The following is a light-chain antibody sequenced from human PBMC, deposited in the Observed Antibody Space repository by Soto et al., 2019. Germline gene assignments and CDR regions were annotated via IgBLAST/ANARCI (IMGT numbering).Light chain of an antibody. V-gene: IGLV2-23*01. Sequence: QSALTQPASVSGSPGQAITISCTGTSSDVGSYNLVSWYQQHPGKAPKLMIYEGSKRPSGVSNRFSGSKSGNTVYLAISGRQAEDEADYYCCSYAGSSTPVVFGGGTQLAVL. J-gene: IGLJ2*01. CDR1: SSDVGSYNL. CDR2: EGS. CDR3: CSYAGSSTPVV.